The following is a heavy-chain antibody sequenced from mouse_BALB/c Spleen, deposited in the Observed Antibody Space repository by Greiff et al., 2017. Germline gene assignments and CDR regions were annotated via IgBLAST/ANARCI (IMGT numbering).Heavy chain of an antibody. CDR1: GYTFTSYY. Sequence: LQQSGAELVKPGASVKLSCKASGYTFTSYYMYWVKQRPGQGLEWIGEINPSNGGTNFNEKFKSKATLTVDKSSSTAYMQLSSLTSEDSAVYYCTRALRLTWFAYWGQGTLVTVSA. V-gene: IGHV1S81*02. CDR2: INPSNGGT. D-gene: IGHD1-2*01. CDR3: TRALRLTWFAY. J-gene: IGHJ3*01.